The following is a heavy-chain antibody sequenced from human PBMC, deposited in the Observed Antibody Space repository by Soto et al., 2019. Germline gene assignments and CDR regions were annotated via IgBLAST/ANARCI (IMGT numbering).Heavy chain of an antibody. CDR3: ARGVKYGAYSRWFDP. CDR1: GYTFTSYY. J-gene: IGHJ5*02. D-gene: IGHD4-17*01. Sequence: ASVKVSCKASGYTFTSYYMHWVRQATGQGLEYLGWMNPNSGDTAYVQKFQGRLTMTWDTSITTAYMELSGLRSEDTALYFCARGVKYGAYSRWFDPWGQGTLVTVSS. V-gene: IGHV1-8*02. CDR2: MNPNSGDT.